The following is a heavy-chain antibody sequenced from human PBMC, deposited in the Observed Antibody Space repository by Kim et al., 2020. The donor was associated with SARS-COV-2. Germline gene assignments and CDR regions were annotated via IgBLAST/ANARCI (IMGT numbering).Heavy chain of an antibody. CDR2: INYDRST. D-gene: IGHD3-9*01. V-gene: IGHV4-34*01. Sequence: SETLSLTCAVYGDPVNGYYWSWIRQLPGKGLEWIGEINYDRSTNYKPSLKSRVTMSLDSSKSQFSLRLTSLTAADTAVYYCARGRYFDWLFHQSPHYFDYWGQGILVTVSS. CDR3: ARGRYFDWLFHQSPHYFDY. CDR1: GDPVNGYY. J-gene: IGHJ4*02.